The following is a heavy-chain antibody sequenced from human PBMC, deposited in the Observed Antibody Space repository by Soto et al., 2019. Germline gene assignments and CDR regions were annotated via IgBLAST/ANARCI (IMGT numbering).Heavy chain of an antibody. J-gene: IGHJ6*03. CDR3: ARDTLSGVVINPPSYYFYMNV. V-gene: IGHV1-18*01. Sequence: QLMQSGAEVKKPGASVKVSCKPSGYTFNSYGITWVRQAPGQGLEWMGWINTYNGNTNYAQKFQGRVTMTTDTTTSTAYMGLRSLTSDDTAVYYCARDTLSGVVINPPSYYFYMNVWGKGTTVSVSS. D-gene: IGHD3-3*01. CDR1: GYTFNSYG. CDR2: INTYNGNT.